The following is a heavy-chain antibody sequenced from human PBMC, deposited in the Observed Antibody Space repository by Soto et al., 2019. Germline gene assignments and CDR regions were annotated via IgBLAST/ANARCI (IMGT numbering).Heavy chain of an antibody. CDR1: GGSISSGDYY. V-gene: IGHV4-30-4*01. J-gene: IGHJ4*02. D-gene: IGHD3-10*01. CDR3: ASRKSSPYFDY. Sequence: QVQLQESGPGLVKPSQTLSLTCTVSGGSISSGDYYWSWIRQPPGKGLEWIGYIYYSGSTYYNPSLKGRXTXSXXTSKNQCSLKLSSVTAADTAVYSCASRKSSPYFDYWGQGTLVTVSS. CDR2: IYYSGST.